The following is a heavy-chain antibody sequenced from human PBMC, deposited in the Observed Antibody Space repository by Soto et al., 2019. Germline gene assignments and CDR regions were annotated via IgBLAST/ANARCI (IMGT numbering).Heavy chain of an antibody. CDR1: GGTFSSYT. Sequence: QVQLVQSGAEVKKHVSSVKVSCKASGGTFSSYTISWVRQAPGQGLEWMGRIIPSLGIANYAQKFQGRVTIIADKSTSTAYMELSSLRSEDTAVYYCARDDGLAYCGGDCYSWGQGTLVTVSS. V-gene: IGHV1-69*02. CDR3: ARDDGLAYCGGDCYS. CDR2: IIPSLGIA. D-gene: IGHD2-21*02. J-gene: IGHJ4*02.